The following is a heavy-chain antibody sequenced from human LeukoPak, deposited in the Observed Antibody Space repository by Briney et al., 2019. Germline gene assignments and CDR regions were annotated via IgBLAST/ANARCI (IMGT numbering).Heavy chain of an antibody. CDR1: GFTFSNYW. J-gene: IGHJ3*02. D-gene: IGHD1-26*01. Sequence: PGGSLRLSCAASGFTFSNYWMHWVRQAPGKGLVWVSRIKTDGSSTGYADSVKGRFTISRDNAKNTLYLQMNSLRAEDTAVYYCASPTVGGTGGFDIWGQGTMVTVSS. V-gene: IGHV3-74*01. CDR2: IKTDGSST. CDR3: ASPTVGGTGGFDI.